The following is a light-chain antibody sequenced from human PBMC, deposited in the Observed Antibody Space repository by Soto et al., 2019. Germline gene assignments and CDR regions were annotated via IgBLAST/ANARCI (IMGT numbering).Light chain of an antibody. J-gene: IGKJ2*01. V-gene: IGKV2-24*01. Sequence: DVVLTQTPLFSPVTLGQPASISCRSSQSLVHSDGNTYLSWLQQRPGQPPRLLIYKISNRFFGVPDRFSGSRAGTDFTLRIIRVEAEEVGIYYCMQVTHFPYTFGQGSKLEI. CDR1: QSLVHSDGNTY. CDR2: KIS. CDR3: MQVTHFPYT.